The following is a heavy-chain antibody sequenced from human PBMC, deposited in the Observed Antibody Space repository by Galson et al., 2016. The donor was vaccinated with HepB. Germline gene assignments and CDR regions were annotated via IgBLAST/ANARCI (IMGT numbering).Heavy chain of an antibody. Sequence: PALVKPTQTLTLTCTFSGFSLSTNGVGVGWIRQSPGKALEWLALIYWDDDKRYSPSLKSRLTITKDTSKPQVVLTMTNIDPVDTATYYCAHIFYAAWAFDYWGQGTLVTVSS. V-gene: IGHV2-5*02. J-gene: IGHJ4*02. CDR2: IYWDDDK. D-gene: IGHD5/OR15-5a*01. CDR1: GFSLSTNGVG. CDR3: AHIFYAAWAFDY.